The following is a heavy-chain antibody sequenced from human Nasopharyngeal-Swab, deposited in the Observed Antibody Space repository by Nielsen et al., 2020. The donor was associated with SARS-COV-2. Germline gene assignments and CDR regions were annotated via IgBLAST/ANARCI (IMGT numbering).Heavy chain of an antibody. D-gene: IGHD1-7*01. CDR1: GFTFDAYT. Sequence: GGSLRLSCAASGFTFDAYTMNWVRQAQGKGLEWISSISSTTPYIYYADSVKGRFTISRDNAKNSLYLQMNSLRVEDTAMYYCARDTGGPPNYFDPWGQGTLVTVSS. V-gene: IGHV3-21*01. CDR3: ARDTGGPPNYFDP. CDR2: ISSTTPYI. J-gene: IGHJ5*02.